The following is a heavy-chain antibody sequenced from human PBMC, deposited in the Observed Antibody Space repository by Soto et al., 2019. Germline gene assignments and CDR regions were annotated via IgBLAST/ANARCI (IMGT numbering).Heavy chain of an antibody. V-gene: IGHV1-69*13. D-gene: IGHD2-15*01. CDR2: IIPIFGTA. CDR1: GGTFSSYA. CDR3: VRDGGGSFFPFDL. Sequence: SVKVSCKASGGTFSSYAISWVRQAPGQGLEWMGGIIPIFGTANYAQKFQGRVTITADESTSTAYMELSSLRSEDTATYYCVRDGGGSFFPFDLWGQGTMVTVSS. J-gene: IGHJ4*02.